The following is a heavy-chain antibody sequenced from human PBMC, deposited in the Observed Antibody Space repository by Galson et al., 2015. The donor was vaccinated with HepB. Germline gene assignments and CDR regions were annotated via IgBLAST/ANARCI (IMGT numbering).Heavy chain of an antibody. V-gene: IGHV1-46*01. J-gene: IGHJ6*02. CDR3: ARDGGYSSGWYRPLDNYYGMDV. CDR2: INPSGGST. D-gene: IGHD6-19*01. CDR1: GYTFTRYY. Sequence: SVKVSCKASGYTFTRYYMHWVRQAPGQGLEWMGIINPSGGSTSYAQKFQGRVTMTRDTSTSTVYMELSSLRSEDTAVYYCARDGGYSSGWYRPLDNYYGMDVWGQGTTVTVSS.